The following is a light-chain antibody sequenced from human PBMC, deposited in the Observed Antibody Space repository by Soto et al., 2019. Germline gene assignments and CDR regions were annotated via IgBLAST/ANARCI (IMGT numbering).Light chain of an antibody. V-gene: IGLV2-8*01. CDR3: KSYAGSNTYV. CDR1: NTDVGDYDF. J-gene: IGLJ1*01. Sequence: QSVLTQPASVSGSPGQSITISCTGSNTDVGDYDFVSWYQHHPGKAPRLIIYEVVQRPSGVPDRFSGSKSGNTASLTVSGLQAADEADYFCKSYAGSNTYVFGSGTKVTVL. CDR2: EVV.